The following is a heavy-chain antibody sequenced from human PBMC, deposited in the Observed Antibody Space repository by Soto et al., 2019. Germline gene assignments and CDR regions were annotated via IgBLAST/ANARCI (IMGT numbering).Heavy chain of an antibody. CDR1: GFTFSSYA. D-gene: IGHD6-13*01. CDR2: ISYDGSNK. Sequence: AGGSLRLSCAASGFTFSSYAMHWVRQAPGKGLEWVAVISYDGSNKYYADSVKGRLTISRDNSKNTLYLQMNSLRAEDTVVYYCARGLSSSSWYYYYYGMDVWGQGTTATVSS. V-gene: IGHV3-30-3*01. CDR3: ARGLSSSSWYYYYYGMDV. J-gene: IGHJ6*02.